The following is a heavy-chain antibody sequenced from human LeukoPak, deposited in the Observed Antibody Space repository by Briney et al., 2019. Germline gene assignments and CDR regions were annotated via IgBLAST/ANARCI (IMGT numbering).Heavy chain of an antibody. V-gene: IGHV1-18*01. CDR1: GYTFTSYG. J-gene: IGHJ4*02. CDR3: ARSDGYCSSTSCQNIDY. CDR2: ISAYNGNT. D-gene: IGHD2-2*03. Sequence: RASVKVSCKASGYTFTSYGIRWVRQAPGQGLEWMGWISAYNGNTNYAQKLQGRVTMTTDTSTSTAYMELRSLRSDDTAVYYCARSDGYCSSTSCQNIDYWGQGTLVTVSS.